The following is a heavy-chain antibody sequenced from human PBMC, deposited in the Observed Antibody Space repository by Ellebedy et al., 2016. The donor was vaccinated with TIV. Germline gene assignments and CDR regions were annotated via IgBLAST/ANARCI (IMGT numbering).Heavy chain of an antibody. V-gene: IGHV3-21*01. Sequence: PGGSLRLSCPASGFTFSIYSMNWVRQAPGKVLEWVPSISDSSNYIYYADSVKGRFTISRDNAKNSLYLQMSSLRAEDTAVYYCAREGPSGYNYYYYYGMDVWGQGTTVTVSS. CDR2: ISDSSNYI. CDR3: AREGPSGYNYYYYYGMDV. CDR1: GFTFSIYS. D-gene: IGHD5-12*01. J-gene: IGHJ6*02.